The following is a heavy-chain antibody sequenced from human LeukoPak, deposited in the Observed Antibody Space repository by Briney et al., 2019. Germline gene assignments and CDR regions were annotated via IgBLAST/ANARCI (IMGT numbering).Heavy chain of an antibody. D-gene: IGHD1-26*01. CDR2: IYDSGST. J-gene: IGHJ4*02. CDR1: GGSISRFH. Sequence: SETLSLTCTVAGGSISRFHWSWIRQPPGKGLEHIGNIYDSGSTYYTPSLKSRVTISVDTSKNQFSLKLSSVTAADTAVYYCARTYSGRSYYFDCWGQGTLVTVSS. V-gene: IGHV4-59*01. CDR3: ARTYSGRSYYFDC.